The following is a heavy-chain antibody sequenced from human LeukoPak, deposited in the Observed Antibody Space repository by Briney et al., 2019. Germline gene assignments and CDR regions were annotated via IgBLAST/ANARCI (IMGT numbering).Heavy chain of an antibody. D-gene: IGHD4-11*01. CDR1: EFTFSSYS. CDR2: ISSSSSYI. V-gene: IGHV3-21*01. CDR3: ARSTVTTGLAFDY. J-gene: IGHJ4*02. Sequence: GGSLRLSCAASEFTFSSYSMNWVRQAPGKGLEWVSSISSSSSYIYYADSVKGRFTISRDNAKNSLYLQMNSLRAEDTAVYYCARSTVTTGLAFDYWGQGTLVTVSS.